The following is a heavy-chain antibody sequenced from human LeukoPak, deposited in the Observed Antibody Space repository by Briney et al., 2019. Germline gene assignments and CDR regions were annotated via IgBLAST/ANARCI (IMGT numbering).Heavy chain of an antibody. CDR3: AREGSYYDSSGYYSSFDY. D-gene: IGHD3-22*01. CDR1: GFTFSSYW. Sequence: GGSLRLSCAASGFTFSSYWMNWVRQAPGKGLGWVANIKQDGSEKYYVDSVKGRFTISRDNAKNSLYLQMNSLRAEDTAVYYCAREGSYYDSSGYYSSFDYWGQGTLVTVSS. J-gene: IGHJ4*02. CDR2: IKQDGSEK. V-gene: IGHV3-7*03.